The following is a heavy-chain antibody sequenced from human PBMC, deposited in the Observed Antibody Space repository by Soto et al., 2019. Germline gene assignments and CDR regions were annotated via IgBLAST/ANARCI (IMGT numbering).Heavy chain of an antibody. CDR1: GYDFIDYF. CDR2: VNPRSGGT. CDR3: ASDPIGDPPLLLY. J-gene: IGHJ4*02. Sequence: QVHLVQSGAEEKKPGASVKVSCRASGYDFIDYFMHWVRLAPGQGLEWMGWVNPRSGGTQYAQKFQGRVTMTRDTSISTVYMELSGLTSDDTAFYYCASDPIGDPPLLLYWGQGTLVTVSS. D-gene: IGHD2-21*02. V-gene: IGHV1-2*02.